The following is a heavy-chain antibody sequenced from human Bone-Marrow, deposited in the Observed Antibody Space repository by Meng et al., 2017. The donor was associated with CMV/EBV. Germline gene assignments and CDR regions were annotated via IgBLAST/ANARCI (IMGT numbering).Heavy chain of an antibody. Sequence: TLQESGPAPLNPTQTLTLTFTFSGFSLNSNGMGGGWIRQPPGKALEWLALIYWDGDKRYSPSLKSRLTITKDTSNNQVVLTMTNMGPVDTATYFCAHRPTEGLFDYWGQGTLVTVSS. J-gene: IGHJ4*02. V-gene: IGHV2-5*02. CDR1: GFSLNSNGMG. CDR3: AHRPTEGLFDY. CDR2: IYWDGDK.